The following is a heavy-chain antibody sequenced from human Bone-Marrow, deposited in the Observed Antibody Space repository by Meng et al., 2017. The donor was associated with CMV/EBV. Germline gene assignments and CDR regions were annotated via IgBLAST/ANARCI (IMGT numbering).Heavy chain of an antibody. CDR1: GFSVSSTY. V-gene: IGHV3-53*01. Sequence: GESLKISCAASGFSVSSTYMSWVRQAPGKGLEWVSVIYSGGSTFYANSVKGRFTISRDNSRNTLYLQMNSLRADDTAVYYCVRGGWDMYDASNHMWGQGTMVTVSS. CDR3: VRGGWDMYDASNHM. CDR2: IYSGGST. D-gene: IGHD4/OR15-4a*01. J-gene: IGHJ3*02.